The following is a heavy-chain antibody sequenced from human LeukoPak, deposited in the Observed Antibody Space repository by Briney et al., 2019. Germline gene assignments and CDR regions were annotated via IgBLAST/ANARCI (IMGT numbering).Heavy chain of an antibody. CDR1: GFTLSSYA. Sequence: GGSLRLSCAASGFTLSSYAMSWVRQAPGKGLEWVSGINWNGGSTGYADSVKGRFTISRDNAKNSLYLQMNSLRAEDTALYYCARDRKYDSSGYSDAFDIWGQGTMVTVSS. D-gene: IGHD3-22*01. J-gene: IGHJ3*02. CDR2: INWNGGST. CDR3: ARDRKYDSSGYSDAFDI. V-gene: IGHV3-20*04.